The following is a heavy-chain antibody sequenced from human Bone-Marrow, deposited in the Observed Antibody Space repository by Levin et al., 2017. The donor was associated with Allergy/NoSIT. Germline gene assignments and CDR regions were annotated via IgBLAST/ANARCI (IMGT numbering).Heavy chain of an antibody. CDR1: GFTFSSHG. CDR3: ATEGGNCFGGNCFSNN. CDR2: IASDGSNK. V-gene: IGHV3-30*03. D-gene: IGHD2-15*01. J-gene: IGHJ4*02. Sequence: PGGSLRLSCVASGFTFSSHGMHWVRRAPGKGLEWVAVIASDGSNKYYADSVKGRFTISRDDSKNTLYLQMNSLRAEDTAAYYCATEGGNCFGGNCFSNNWGQGTLVTVSS.